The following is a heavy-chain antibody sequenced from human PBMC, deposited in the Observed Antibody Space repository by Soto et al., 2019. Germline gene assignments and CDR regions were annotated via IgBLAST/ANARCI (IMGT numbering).Heavy chain of an antibody. D-gene: IGHD2-15*01. CDR1: GFTFSSYA. V-gene: IGHV3-30-3*01. CDR3: ARDETYCSGGSCYSYYYYYGMDV. Sequence: PGGSLRLSCAASGFTFSSYAMHWVRQAPGKGLEWVAVISYDGSNKYYADSVKGRFTISRDNSKNTLYLQMNSLRAEDTAVYYCARDETYCSGGSCYSYYYYYGMDVWGQGTTVTVSS. CDR2: ISYDGSNK. J-gene: IGHJ6*02.